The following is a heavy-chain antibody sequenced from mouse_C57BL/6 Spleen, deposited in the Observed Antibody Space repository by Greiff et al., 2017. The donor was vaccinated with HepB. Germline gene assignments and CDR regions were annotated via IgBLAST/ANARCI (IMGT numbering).Heavy chain of an antibody. D-gene: IGHD1-1*01. Sequence: QVQLKQPGAELVRPGSSVKLSCKASGYTFTSYWMHWVKQRPIQGLEWIGNIDPSDSETHYNQKFKDKATLTVDKSSSTAYMQLSSLSSEDTAVYYCARRGLYYGSSSFDYWGQGTTLTVSS. V-gene: IGHV1-52*01. CDR3: ARRGLYYGSSSFDY. J-gene: IGHJ2*01. CDR2: IDPSDSET. CDR1: GYTFTSYW.